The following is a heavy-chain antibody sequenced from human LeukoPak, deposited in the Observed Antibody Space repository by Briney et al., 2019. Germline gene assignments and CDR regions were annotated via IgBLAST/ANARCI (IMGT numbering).Heavy chain of an antibody. CDR2: IYPGDSDT. CDR3: ARHGDSYDY. V-gene: IGHV5-51*01. D-gene: IGHD5-18*01. Sequence: GESLKISCKGSGYTFTNYWIGWVRQVPGKGLEWMGIIYPGDSDTRCSPSFQGHVTISADKSISTAYLQWSSLKASDTAMYFCARHGDSYDYWGQGTLVTVSS. J-gene: IGHJ4*02. CDR1: GYTFTNYW.